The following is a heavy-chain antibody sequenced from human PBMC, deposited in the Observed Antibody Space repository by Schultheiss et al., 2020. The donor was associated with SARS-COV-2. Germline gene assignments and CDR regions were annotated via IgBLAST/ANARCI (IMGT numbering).Heavy chain of an antibody. D-gene: IGHD3-22*01. CDR3: ARGGHYYDSSGYYYQH. CDR1: RGSIVSYY. V-gene: IGHV4-59*12. CDR2: IYYSGST. J-gene: IGHJ1*01. Sequence: SQTLSLTCTVSRGSIVSYYWSWIRQPPGKGLEWIGYIYYSGSTNYNPSLKSRVTISVDTSKNQFSLKLSSVTAADTAVYYCARGGHYYDSSGYYYQHWGQGTLVTVSS.